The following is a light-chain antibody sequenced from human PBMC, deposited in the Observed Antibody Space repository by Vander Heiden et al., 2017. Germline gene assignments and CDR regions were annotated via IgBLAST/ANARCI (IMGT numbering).Light chain of an antibody. CDR3: QQYYDSPLT. Sequence: IVMTQFPDSLAVCLGERAPINCKSSQSVLLSSNNKNFLAWYQQKPGQPPKLLIYWASTRQSGVPDRFSGSGSGTDFTLTISSLQAEDVAVYYCQQYYDSPLTFGGGTKVEIK. J-gene: IGKJ4*01. CDR1: QSVLLSSNNKNF. V-gene: IGKV4-1*01. CDR2: WAS.